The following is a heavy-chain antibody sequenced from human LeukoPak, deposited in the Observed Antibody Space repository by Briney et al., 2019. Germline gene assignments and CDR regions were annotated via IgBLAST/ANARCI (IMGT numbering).Heavy chain of an antibody. CDR1: GFSFSNYW. Sequence: GGSLRLSCAASGFSFSNYWMTWLRQAPGKGLEWVANIRGDESRKYYLDSVTGRFTISRDNAKNSLYLQMNSLRAEDTAVYYCAKRGNYYYYMDVWGKGTTVTVSS. CDR2: IRGDESRK. CDR3: AKRGNYYYYMDV. J-gene: IGHJ6*03. V-gene: IGHV3-7*01. D-gene: IGHD6-13*01.